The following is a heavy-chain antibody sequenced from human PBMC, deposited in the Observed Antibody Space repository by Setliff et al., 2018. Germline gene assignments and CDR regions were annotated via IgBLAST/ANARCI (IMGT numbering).Heavy chain of an antibody. CDR3: ARRYNFWSGYFDY. J-gene: IGHJ4*02. D-gene: IGHD3-3*01. CDR1: GGSFSGYY. CDR2: IYYSGST. V-gene: IGHV4-34*01. Sequence: SETLSLTCAVYGGSFSGYYWSWIRQPPGKGLEWIGSIYYSGSTYYNPSLKSRVTISVDTSKNQFSLKLSSVTAADTAVYYCARRYNFWSGYFDYWGQGTLVTVSS.